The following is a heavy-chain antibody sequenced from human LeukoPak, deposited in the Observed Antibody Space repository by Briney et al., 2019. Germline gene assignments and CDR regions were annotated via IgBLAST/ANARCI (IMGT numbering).Heavy chain of an antibody. V-gene: IGHV1-2*06. CDR1: GYAFTGYY. D-gene: IGHD5-18*01. Sequence: GASVKVSCKASGYAFTGYYMHWVRQAPGQGLEWMGRINPNSGGTNYAQKFQGRVTMTRDTSISTAYMELSRLRSDDTAVYYCARGRDTAMVENDYWGQGTLVTVSS. CDR2: INPNSGGT. CDR3: ARGRDTAMVENDY. J-gene: IGHJ4*02.